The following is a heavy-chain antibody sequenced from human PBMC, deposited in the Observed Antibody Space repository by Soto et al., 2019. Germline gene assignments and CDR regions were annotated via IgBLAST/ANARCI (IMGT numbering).Heavy chain of an antibody. CDR2: IYYSGST. V-gene: IGHV4-59*01. CDR1: GGSISSYY. Sequence: SETLSLTCTVSGGSISSYYWSWIRQPPGKGLEWIGYIYYSGSTNYNPSLKSRVTISVDTSKNQFSLKLSSVTAADTAVYYCARDFRSRGYYYGMDVWGQGTTVTVSS. CDR3: ARDFRSRGYYYGMDV. D-gene: IGHD1-1*01. J-gene: IGHJ6*02.